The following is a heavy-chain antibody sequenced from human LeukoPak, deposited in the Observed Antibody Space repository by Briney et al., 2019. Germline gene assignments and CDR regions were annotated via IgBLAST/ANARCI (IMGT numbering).Heavy chain of an antibody. CDR1: GFTFSSDW. J-gene: IGHJ4*02. D-gene: IGHD3-9*01. Sequence: GGSLRLSCAASGFTFSSDWMHWVRQAPGKGLVWVSRINRDGRSTTYADSVKGRFTISRDNAKNTLYLQMNSLRAEDTTVYYCARHPYDILTGPSFDYWGQGTLVTVSS. CDR2: INRDGRST. V-gene: IGHV3-74*01. CDR3: ARHPYDILTGPSFDY.